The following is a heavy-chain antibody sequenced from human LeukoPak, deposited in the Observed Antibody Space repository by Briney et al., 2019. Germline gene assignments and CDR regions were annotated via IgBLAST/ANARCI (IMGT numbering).Heavy chain of an antibody. J-gene: IGHJ4*02. V-gene: IGHV1-18*01. CDR2: ISADNGDT. Sequence: ASVKVSCKASGYTFTNYGISWVRQAPGQGLEWMGWISADNGDTNYAQKLQGRVTMTTDTSTSTAYMELRSLRSDDTAVYYCARSSHGYSSGWLQFNFDYWGQGTLVTVSS. CDR1: GYTFTNYG. CDR3: ARSSHGYSSGWLQFNFDY. D-gene: IGHD6-19*01.